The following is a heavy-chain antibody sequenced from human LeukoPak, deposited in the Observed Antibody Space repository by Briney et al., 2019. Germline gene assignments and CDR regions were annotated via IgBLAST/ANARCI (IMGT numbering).Heavy chain of an antibody. CDR3: AKEDKAAGLDC. CDR2: ISYDGINK. J-gene: IGHJ4*02. V-gene: IGHV3-30*18. D-gene: IGHD6-13*01. Sequence: GGSLRLSCAASGFTFSSYGMHWVRQAPGKGLEWVAVISYDGINKYYADSVKGRFTISRDNSKNTLYLQMNSLRTEDTAVYYCAKEDKAAGLDCWGQGTLVSVSS. CDR1: GFTFSSYG.